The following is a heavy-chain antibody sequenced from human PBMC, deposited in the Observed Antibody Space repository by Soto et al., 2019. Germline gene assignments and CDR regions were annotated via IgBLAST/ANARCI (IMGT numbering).Heavy chain of an antibody. CDR3: VRDDVGVGIDY. CDR1: GFTFSSYA. Sequence: HPGGSLRLSCAASGFTFSSYAMSWVRQVPGKGLVWVSHIDSDGNSTTYADSVKGRFTISRDNAKNTVYLQMNSLRADDTAVYYCVRDDVGVGIDYWGLGTLVTVSS. J-gene: IGHJ4*02. V-gene: IGHV3-74*03. CDR2: IDSDGNST. D-gene: IGHD1-26*01.